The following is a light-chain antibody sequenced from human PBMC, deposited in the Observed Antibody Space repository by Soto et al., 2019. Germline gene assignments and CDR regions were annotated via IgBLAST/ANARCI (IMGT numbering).Light chain of an antibody. J-gene: IGKJ1*01. CDR2: GAS. CDR3: QQYGGSLSWT. Sequence: EVVLTQSPGTLSLSPGERATLSCRASQSVSSNYLAWYQHKPGQAPRLLIYGASDRAAGNPDRFSGGGSGTDFTLTISRLEPEDFAVYYCQQYGGSLSWTFGQGTKVEIK. V-gene: IGKV3-20*01. CDR1: QSVSSNY.